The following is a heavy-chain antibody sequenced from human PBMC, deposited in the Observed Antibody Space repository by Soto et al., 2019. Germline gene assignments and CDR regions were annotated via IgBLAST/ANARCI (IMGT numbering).Heavy chain of an antibody. V-gene: IGHV1-69*13. Sequence: SVKVSCKASGGTFSSYAISWVRQPPGQGLEWMGGIIPIFGTANYAQKFQGRVTITADESTSTAYMELSSLRSEDTAVYYCARVRDPFDILTGYYTPSSGMDVWGQGTTVTVSS. CDR2: IIPIFGTA. CDR1: GGTFSSYA. CDR3: ARVRDPFDILTGYYTPSSGMDV. J-gene: IGHJ6*02. D-gene: IGHD3-9*01.